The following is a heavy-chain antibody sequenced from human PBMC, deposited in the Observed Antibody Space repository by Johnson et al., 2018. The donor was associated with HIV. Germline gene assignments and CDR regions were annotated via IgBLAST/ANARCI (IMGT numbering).Heavy chain of an antibody. CDR3: VRDPGWGALDI. J-gene: IGHJ3*02. V-gene: IGHV3-74*01. CDR1: GFTFSTYW. D-gene: IGHD1-26*01. CDR2: INSDGSST. Sequence: VQLVESGGGLVQPGGSLRLSCAASGFTFSTYWMHWVRQAPGKGPVWVSRINSDGSSTSYADSARGRFTISRDNAENSLFLQIHSLRAEDTAVYYCVRDPGWGALDIWGHGTMVTVSS.